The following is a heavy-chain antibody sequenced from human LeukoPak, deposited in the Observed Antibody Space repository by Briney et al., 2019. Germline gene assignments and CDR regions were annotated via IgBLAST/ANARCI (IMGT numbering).Heavy chain of an antibody. J-gene: IGHJ4*02. V-gene: IGHV4-4*07. CDR3: ARETRDSSWFDY. CDR1: GGSISSYY. Sequence: SETLSLTCTVSGGSISSYYWSWIRQPAGKGLVWIGRIYTSGSTNYNPSLKSRVTMSVDTSKNQFSLKLSSVTAADTAVYYCARETRDSSWFDYWGQGTLVTVSS. CDR2: IYTSGST. D-gene: IGHD6-13*01.